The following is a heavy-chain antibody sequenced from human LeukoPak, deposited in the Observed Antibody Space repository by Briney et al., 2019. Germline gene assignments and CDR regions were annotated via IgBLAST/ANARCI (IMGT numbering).Heavy chain of an antibody. CDR3: ARDRSAPHMLWNAFEI. V-gene: IGHV3-21*01. J-gene: IGHJ3*02. CDR1: GFTFSNAW. Sequence: GGSLRLSCAASGFTFSNAWMSWVRQAPGKGLEWVSSISSSSSYIYYGDSVKGRFTVSRDNARNSLSLQMNSLRAEDTAVYYCARDRSAPHMLWNAFEIWGQGTMVTVSS. CDR2: ISSSSSYI. D-gene: IGHD2-8*01.